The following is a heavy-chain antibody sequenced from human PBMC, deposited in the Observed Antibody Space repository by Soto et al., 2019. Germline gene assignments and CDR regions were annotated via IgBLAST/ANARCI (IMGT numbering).Heavy chain of an antibody. CDR2: TYYRSKWYN. CDR1: GDSVSSNSAA. J-gene: IGHJ5*02. CDR3: AREVVAAYYPTGFDP. Sequence: PSQNLSLTCAISGDSVSSNSAAWNWIRQSPSGGLEWLGRTYYRSKWYNDYAVSVKSRITINPDTSKNQFSLQLNSVTPEDTAVYYCAREVVAAYYPTGFDPWGQGTLVTVSS. D-gene: IGHD2-15*01. V-gene: IGHV6-1*01.